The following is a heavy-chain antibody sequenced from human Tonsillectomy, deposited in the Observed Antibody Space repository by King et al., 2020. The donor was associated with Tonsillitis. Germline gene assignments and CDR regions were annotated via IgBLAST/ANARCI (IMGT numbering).Heavy chain of an antibody. V-gene: IGHV4-34*01. CDR2: INHSGST. J-gene: IGHJ4*02. D-gene: IGHD2-15*01. CDR3: ARGGDCSGGSCYIDY. CDR1: GGSFSGYY. Sequence: VQLQQWGAGLLKPSETLSLTCAVYGGSFSGYYWSWIRQPPGKGLEWIGEINHSGSTNYNPSLKSRVTISGDTSKNQFSLKLSSVTAAATAVYYCARGGDCSGGSCYIDYWGQGTLVTVSS.